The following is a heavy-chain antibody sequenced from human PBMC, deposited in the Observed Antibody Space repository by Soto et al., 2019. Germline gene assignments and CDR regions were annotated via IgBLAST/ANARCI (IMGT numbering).Heavy chain of an antibody. CDR3: AAQDRYSSGWYQDY. V-gene: IGHV1-8*01. CDR1: GYTFTSYD. CDR2: MNPNSGNT. Sequence: QVQLVQSGAEVKKPGASVKVSCKASGYTFTSYDINWVRQATGQGLEWMGWMNPNSGNTGYAQKFQGRVTMTRNTSISTGYMELSSLRSEDTAVYYCAAQDRYSSGWYQDYWGQGTLVTVSS. J-gene: IGHJ4*02. D-gene: IGHD6-19*01.